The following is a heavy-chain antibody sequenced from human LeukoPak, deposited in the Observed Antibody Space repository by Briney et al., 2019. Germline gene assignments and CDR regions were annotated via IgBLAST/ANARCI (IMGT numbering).Heavy chain of an antibody. V-gene: IGHV3-23*01. Sequence: SGGSLRLSCAASGFTFSNYAMSWVRQAPGKGLEWVSAISASGGSTYYADSVKGRFTISRDNSKNTLYLQMSSLRAEDTAVYYCAKSPINGSSYGYYYYYGMDVWGQGTTVTVSS. CDR1: GFTFSNYA. CDR3: AKSPINGSSYGYYYYYGMDV. J-gene: IGHJ6*02. CDR2: ISASGGST. D-gene: IGHD6-13*01.